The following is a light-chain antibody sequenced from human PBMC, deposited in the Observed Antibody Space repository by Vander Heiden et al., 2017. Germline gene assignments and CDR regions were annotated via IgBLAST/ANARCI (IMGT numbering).Light chain of an antibody. CDR2: QES. CDR1: KLGDKY. CDR3: QEWDSSTGV. V-gene: IGLV3-1*01. J-gene: IGLJ2*01. Sequence: SYELTQPPSVSVSPGQTASITCSGDKLGDKYACWYQQKPGQSPVLVIYQESKRPSGIPERFSGSNSGNTATLTISGTQAMDEADYYCQEWDSSTGVFGGGTKLTVL.